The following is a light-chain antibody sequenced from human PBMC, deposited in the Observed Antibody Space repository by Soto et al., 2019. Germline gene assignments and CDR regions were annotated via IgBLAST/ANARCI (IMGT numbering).Light chain of an antibody. CDR1: SSDIGGYKY. J-gene: IGLJ3*02. V-gene: IGLV2-14*01. CDR3: SSFTSISTWV. CDR2: AVS. Sequence: QSVLTQPASVSGSPGQSITISCTGTSSDIGGYKYVSWFQHHPGKAPKLMIYAVSNRPSGVSNRFSGSKSGNTASLTISGLQTEDEADYYCSSFTSISTWVFGGGTKVTVL.